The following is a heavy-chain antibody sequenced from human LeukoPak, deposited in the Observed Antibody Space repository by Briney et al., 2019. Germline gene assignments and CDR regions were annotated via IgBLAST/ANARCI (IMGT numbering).Heavy chain of an antibody. CDR2: IKQDGSEK. CDR3: ARDGSRGITGTSFDY. J-gene: IGHJ4*02. Sequence: GGSLRLSCAASGFTFSSYWMSWVRQAPGKGLEWVANIKQDGSEKYYVDSVKGRFTISRDNAKNSLYLQMNSLRAEDTAVYYCARDGSRGITGTSFDYWGQGTLVTVSS. CDR1: GFTFSSYW. V-gene: IGHV3-7*01. D-gene: IGHD1-20*01.